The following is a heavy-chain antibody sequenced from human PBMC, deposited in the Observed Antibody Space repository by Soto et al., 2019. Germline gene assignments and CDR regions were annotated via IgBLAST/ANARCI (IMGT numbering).Heavy chain of an antibody. D-gene: IGHD3-16*01. CDR1: GGSISSYY. CDR2: MYYSGST. CDR3: ARRWGDAFDI. Sequence: QVQLQESGPGLVKPSETLSLTCTVSGGSISSYYWSWIWQPPGEGLEWIGYMYYSGSTNYNPTLKSRVTISVDTSKTLFSLKLSSVTAAVTAGYYCARRWGDAFDIWGQGTMVTVSS. J-gene: IGHJ3*02. V-gene: IGHV4-59*08.